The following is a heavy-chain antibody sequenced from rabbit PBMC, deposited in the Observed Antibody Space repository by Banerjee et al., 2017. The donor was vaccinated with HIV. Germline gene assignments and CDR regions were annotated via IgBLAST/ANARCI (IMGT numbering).Heavy chain of an antibody. CDR1: GFDLSSRYY. CDR3: ARGYAGYAGYVYAMDYFNL. CDR2: IYNGDGST. D-gene: IGHD6-1*01. Sequence: QEQLVESGGGLVKPEGSPTLTCKASGFDLSSRYYMCWVRQAPGEGPEWIACIYNGDGSTYYASWAKGRFTISKSSSTTVTLQMTSLTVADTATYFCARGYAGYAGYVYAMDYFNLWGPGTLVTVS. V-gene: IGHV1S45*01. J-gene: IGHJ4*01.